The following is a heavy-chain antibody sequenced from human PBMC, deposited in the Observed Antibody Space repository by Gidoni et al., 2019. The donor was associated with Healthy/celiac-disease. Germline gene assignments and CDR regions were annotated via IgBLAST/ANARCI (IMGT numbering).Heavy chain of an antibody. CDR3: ARRYSSGWSAEYFQH. D-gene: IGHD6-19*01. J-gene: IGHJ1*01. CDR2: IYYSGST. V-gene: IGHV4-39*01. Sequence: QLQLQESGPGLVKPSETLSLTCTVSGCSISSSRYYWGWIRQPPGKGLEWIGSIYYSGSTYYNPSLKSRVTISVDTSKNQFALKLSSVTAADTAVYYCARRYSSGWSAEYFQHWGQGTLVTVSS. CDR1: GCSISSSRYY.